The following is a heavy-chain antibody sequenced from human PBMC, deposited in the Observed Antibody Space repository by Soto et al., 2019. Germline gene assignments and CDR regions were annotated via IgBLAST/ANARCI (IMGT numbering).Heavy chain of an antibody. Sequence: GGSLRLSCAASGFTFSSYGMHWVRQAPGKGLEWVAVISYDGSNKYYADSVKGRFTISRDNAKNSLYLQMNSLRAEDTAVYYCARDITITMIVVVIPSGMDVWGQGTTVTVSS. V-gene: IGHV3-30*03. CDR2: ISYDGSNK. CDR3: ARDITITMIVVVIPSGMDV. D-gene: IGHD3-22*01. CDR1: GFTFSSYG. J-gene: IGHJ6*02.